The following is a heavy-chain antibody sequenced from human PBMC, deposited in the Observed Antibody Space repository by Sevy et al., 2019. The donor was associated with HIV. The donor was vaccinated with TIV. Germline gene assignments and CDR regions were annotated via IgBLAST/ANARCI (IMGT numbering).Heavy chain of an antibody. CDR2: LRGSGGYT. D-gene: IGHD3-22*01. J-gene: IGHJ4*02. V-gene: IGHV3-23*01. Sequence: VGSLRLSCAASGFTFSSYGMSWVRQAPGKVLEWVSALRGSGGYTYHADSVKGRFTISRDNSKNTLYLQMNSLRAEDTAVYYCAKGSEYYESSGIDSWGPGTLVTVSS. CDR1: GFTFSSYG. CDR3: AKGSEYYESSGIDS.